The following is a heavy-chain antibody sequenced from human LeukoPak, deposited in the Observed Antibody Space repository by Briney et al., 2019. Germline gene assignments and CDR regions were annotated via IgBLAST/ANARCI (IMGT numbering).Heavy chain of an antibody. D-gene: IGHD4-17*01. CDR2: TYYRSKWDN. CDR3: ARGRVTTIANYYYYYIDV. Sequence: SQTLSLTCAISGDSVSSNSAAWTWIRQSPSRGLELPGRTYYRSKWDNDYAVSVKSRITINLDTTKNQFSLQLNSVTPEDTAVYYCARGRVTTIANYYYYYIDVWGKGTTVTVSS. J-gene: IGHJ6*03. V-gene: IGHV6-1*01. CDR1: GDSVSSNSAA.